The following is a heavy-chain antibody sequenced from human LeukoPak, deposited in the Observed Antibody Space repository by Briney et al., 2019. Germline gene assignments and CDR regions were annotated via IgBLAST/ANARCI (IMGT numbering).Heavy chain of an antibody. CDR2: INHSGST. CDR1: GGPFSGYY. V-gene: IGHV4-34*01. D-gene: IGHD6-19*01. Sequence: SETLSLTCAVYGGPFSGYYLSWIRQPPGKGLEWIGEINHSGSTNYYPSLKSRVTISVDTSKNQFSLKLSSVTAADTAVYYCANLYSSGWSPPRYYYMDVWGKGTTVTVSS. CDR3: ANLYSSGWSPPRYYYMDV. J-gene: IGHJ6*03.